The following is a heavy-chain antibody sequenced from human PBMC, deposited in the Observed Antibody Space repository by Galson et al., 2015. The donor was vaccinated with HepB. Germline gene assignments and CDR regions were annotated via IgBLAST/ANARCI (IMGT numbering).Heavy chain of an antibody. V-gene: IGHV1-18*01. Sequence: SVKVSCKASGFTFTNYDISWVRQAPGQGLEWMGWISAYNGDTNYAQKFQGRVTMTTDTSTSTAYMDLRSLRSDDTAVYYCAREGSYCSGGSCWAHNWFDPWGQGTLITVSS. CDR1: GFTFTNYD. D-gene: IGHD2-15*01. J-gene: IGHJ5*02. CDR3: AREGSYCSGGSCWAHNWFDP. CDR2: ISAYNGDT.